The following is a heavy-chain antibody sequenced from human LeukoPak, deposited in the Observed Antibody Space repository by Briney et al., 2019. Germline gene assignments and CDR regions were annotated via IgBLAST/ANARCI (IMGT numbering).Heavy chain of an antibody. CDR1: GGSISSSSYY. V-gene: IGHV4-39*02. CDR3: AGDTYYYDSSGYPHFDY. Sequence: SETLSLTCTVSGGSISSSSYYWGWIRQPPGKGLEWIGSIYYSGSTYYNPSLKSRVTISVDTSKNQFSLKLSSVTAADTAVYCCAGDTYYYDSSGYPHFDYWGQGTLVIVSS. D-gene: IGHD3-22*01. J-gene: IGHJ4*02. CDR2: IYYSGST.